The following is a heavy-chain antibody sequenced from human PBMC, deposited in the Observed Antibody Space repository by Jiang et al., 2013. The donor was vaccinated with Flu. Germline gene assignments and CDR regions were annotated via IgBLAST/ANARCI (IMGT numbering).Heavy chain of an antibody. J-gene: IGHJ6*02. CDR3: ARDQGYDFWSGYSYYYYGMDV. Sequence: QLVESGGGLVQPGGSLRLSCAASGFTFSSYWMHWVRQAPGKGLVWVPRINSDGSSTSYADSVKGRFTISRDNAKNTLYLQMNSLRAEDTAVYYCARDQGYDFWSGYSYYYYGMDVWGQGTTVTVSS. CDR1: GFTFSSYW. D-gene: IGHD3-3*01. V-gene: IGHV3-74*01. CDR2: INSDGSST.